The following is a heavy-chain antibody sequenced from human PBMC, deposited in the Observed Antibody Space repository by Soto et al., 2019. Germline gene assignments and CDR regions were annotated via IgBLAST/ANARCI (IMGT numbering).Heavy chain of an antibody. D-gene: IGHD6-6*01. CDR1: QFTFSYYA. Sequence: EVQLLESGGGLVQPGGSLRLSCAASQFTFSYYAMGWVRQAPGKGLERVSLISGAGGSTNYADSVKGRFAISRDNSENTLYLQMNSLSAEDTAVYYCAKGRPPFDLWGRGTLVIVSS. V-gene: IGHV3-23*01. CDR3: AKGRPPFDL. J-gene: IGHJ2*01. CDR2: ISGAGGST.